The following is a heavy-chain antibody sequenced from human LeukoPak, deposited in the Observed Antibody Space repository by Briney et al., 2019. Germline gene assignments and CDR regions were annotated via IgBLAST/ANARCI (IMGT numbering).Heavy chain of an antibody. Sequence: GGSLRLSCAASGFTFSSYGMHWVRQAPGKGLEWVAVISYDGSNKYYADSVKGRFTISRDNSKNTLYLQMNSLRAEDTAVYYCAKDGSSTVTTSAFDIWGQGTMVTVSS. CDR2: ISYDGSNK. V-gene: IGHV3-30*18. CDR3: AKDGSSTVTTSAFDI. J-gene: IGHJ3*02. D-gene: IGHD4-17*01. CDR1: GFTFSSYG.